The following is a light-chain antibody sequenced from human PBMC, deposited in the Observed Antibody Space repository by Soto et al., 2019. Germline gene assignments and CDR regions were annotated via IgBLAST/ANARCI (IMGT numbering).Light chain of an antibody. Sequence: EILFTQSPATLSLSPGERATLSCRASQSVSSYLAWYQQKPGQAPRLLIYDASNRATGIPARFSGGGSGTDFTLTISSLESEDFAFYYCQQYNNWPPITFGQGTRLEIK. J-gene: IGKJ5*01. V-gene: IGKV3-11*01. CDR3: QQYNNWPPIT. CDR1: QSVSSY. CDR2: DAS.